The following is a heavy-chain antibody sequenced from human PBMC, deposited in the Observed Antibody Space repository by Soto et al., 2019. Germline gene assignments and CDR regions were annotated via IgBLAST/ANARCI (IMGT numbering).Heavy chain of an antibody. CDR3: ARADPSPYYDYIWGSCRYTFDY. Sequence: ASVKVSCKASGYTFTSYGISWVRQAPGQGLERMGWISAYNGNTNYAQKLQGRVTMTTDTSTSTAYMELRSLRSDDTAVYYCARADPSPYYDYIWGSCRYTFDYWGQGTLVTVSS. CDR1: GYTFTSYG. D-gene: IGHD3-16*02. V-gene: IGHV1-18*01. CDR2: ISAYNGNT. J-gene: IGHJ4*02.